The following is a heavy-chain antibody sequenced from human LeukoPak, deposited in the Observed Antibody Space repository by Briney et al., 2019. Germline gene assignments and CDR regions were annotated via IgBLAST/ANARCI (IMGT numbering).Heavy chain of an antibody. Sequence: GGSLRLSCAASGLTFSSYAMSCVRQAPGKGLEWVSAISGSGGSTYYADSVKGRFTISRDNSKNTLYLQMNSLRAEDTAVYYCAKDGNDALDYWGQGTLVTVSS. J-gene: IGHJ4*02. D-gene: IGHD1-1*01. V-gene: IGHV3-23*01. CDR2: ISGSGGST. CDR1: GLTFSSYA. CDR3: AKDGNDALDY.